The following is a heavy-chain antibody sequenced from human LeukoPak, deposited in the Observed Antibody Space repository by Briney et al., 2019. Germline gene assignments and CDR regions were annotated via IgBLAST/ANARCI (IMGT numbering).Heavy chain of an antibody. CDR2: IVGDGSYT. CDR3: ARDGSNSHAFDV. CDR1: RFTFNSYW. D-gene: IGHD5-24*01. Sequence: GGSLRLSCAASRFTFNSYWMHWVRQAPGKGLVWVSRIVGDGSYTNYADSVKGRFTISRDNAKNTLFLQMHSLRAEDTAVYYCARDGSNSHAFDVWGLGTMVTVSS. J-gene: IGHJ3*01. V-gene: IGHV3-74*01.